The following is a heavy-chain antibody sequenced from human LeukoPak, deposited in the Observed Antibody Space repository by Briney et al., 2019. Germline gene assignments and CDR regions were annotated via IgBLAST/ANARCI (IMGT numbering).Heavy chain of an antibody. CDR2: TYTSGST. V-gene: IGHV4-4*07. CDR3: ARELLWFGELSSNFDY. D-gene: IGHD3-10*01. Sequence: SETLSLTCTVSGGSISSYYWSWIRQPAGKGLEWIGRTYTSGSTNYNPSLKSRVTMSVDTSKNQFSLKLSSVTAADTAVYYCARELLWFGELSSNFDYWGQGTLVTVSS. J-gene: IGHJ4*02. CDR1: GGSISSYY.